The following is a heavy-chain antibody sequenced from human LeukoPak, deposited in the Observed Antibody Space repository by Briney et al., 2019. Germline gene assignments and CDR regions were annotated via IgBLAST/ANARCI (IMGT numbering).Heavy chain of an antibody. V-gene: IGHV3-49*04. CDR1: GFTFSSYA. Sequence: PGGSLRLSCAASGFTFSSYAMNWVRQAPGKGLEWVGFIRSKVHGGTTEYAASVKGRFTISRDDSTSIAYLQMNSLKTEDTAVYYCTSRRFGTGDLGYWGQGTLVTVSS. CDR3: TSRRFGTGDLGY. D-gene: IGHD3/OR15-3a*01. J-gene: IGHJ4*02. CDR2: IRSKVHGGTT.